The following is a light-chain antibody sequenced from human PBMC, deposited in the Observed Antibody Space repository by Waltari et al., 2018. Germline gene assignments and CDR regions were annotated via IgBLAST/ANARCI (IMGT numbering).Light chain of an antibody. CDR2: GAS. Sequence: EIVMTQSPATLSVSPGDRATLSCRASQSVSSNLAWYQQKPGQAPRLLIYGASTRATGIAARFSGSGSGTEVTLTISSLQSEDFAVYYCQQYNNWPPMYTFGQGTKLEIK. J-gene: IGKJ2*01. CDR3: QQYNNWPPMYT. CDR1: QSVSSN. V-gene: IGKV3-15*01.